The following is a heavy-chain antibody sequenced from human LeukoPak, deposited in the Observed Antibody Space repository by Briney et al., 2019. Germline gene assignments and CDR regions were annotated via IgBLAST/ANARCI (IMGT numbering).Heavy chain of an antibody. V-gene: IGHV3-21*03. CDR3: ARDRGYFDN. J-gene: IGHJ4*02. Sequence: GGSLRLSCAASGFTFRSYAMSWVRQAPGKGLEWLSSITSSSNYIYYADSVKGRFTISRDNVQNSLYLQMNSLRAEDTAMYYCARDRGYFDNWGQGTLVTVSS. CDR1: GFTFRSYA. CDR2: ITSSSNYI.